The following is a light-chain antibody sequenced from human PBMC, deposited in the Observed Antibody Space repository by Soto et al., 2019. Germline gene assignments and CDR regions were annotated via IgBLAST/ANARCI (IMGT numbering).Light chain of an antibody. CDR1: QSVSSY. J-gene: IGKJ5*01. Sequence: EIVLTQSPGTLSLSPGERATLSCRASQSVSSYLAWYQQKPGQAPRLLIYASSNRATGIPDRFSGSASGTDFTLNINRLEPEDIAVYYCQLYGISPHFGQGTRLE. CDR3: QLYGISPH. V-gene: IGKV3-20*01. CDR2: ASS.